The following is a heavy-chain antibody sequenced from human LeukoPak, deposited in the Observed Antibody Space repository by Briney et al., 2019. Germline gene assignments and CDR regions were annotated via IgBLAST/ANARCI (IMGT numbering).Heavy chain of an antibody. J-gene: IGHJ4*02. Sequence: SVKVSCKASGGTFSSYAISWVRQAPGQGLEWMGGIIPIFGTANYAQKFQGRVTITADESTSTAYMELSSLRSEDTAVYYCAREKYYYDSSGYYDEYYFDYWGQGTLVTVSS. CDR2: IIPIFGTA. CDR3: AREKYYYDSSGYYDEYYFDY. D-gene: IGHD3-22*01. V-gene: IGHV1-69*13. CDR1: GGTFSSYA.